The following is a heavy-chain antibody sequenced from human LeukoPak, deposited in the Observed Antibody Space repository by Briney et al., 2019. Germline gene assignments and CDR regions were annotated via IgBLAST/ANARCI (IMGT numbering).Heavy chain of an antibody. V-gene: IGHV4-59*12. CDR1: GGSISSYY. CDR3: ARSPLYDFWSGYHFDY. D-gene: IGHD3-3*01. Sequence: KASETLSLTCTVSGGSISSYYWSWIRQPPGKGLEWIGYIYYSGSTYYNPSLKSRVTISVDTSKNQFSLKLSSVTAADTAVYYCARSPLYDFWSGYHFDYWGQGTLVTVSS. CDR2: IYYSGST. J-gene: IGHJ4*02.